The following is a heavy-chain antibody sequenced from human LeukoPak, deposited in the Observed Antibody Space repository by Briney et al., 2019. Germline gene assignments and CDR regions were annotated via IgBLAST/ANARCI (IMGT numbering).Heavy chain of an antibody. CDR3: ARGEAGTTTDFDY. D-gene: IGHD1-26*01. CDR1: GDSISSSY. CDR2: IYYSGST. Sequence: PSETLSLTCTVSGDSISSSYWSWIRQPPGKGLEWIGYIYYSGSTNYNPSLKSRVTISLDTSKNQFSLKLNSVTAADTAVYYCARGEAGTTTDFDYWGQGTLVTVSS. J-gene: IGHJ4*02. V-gene: IGHV4-59*01.